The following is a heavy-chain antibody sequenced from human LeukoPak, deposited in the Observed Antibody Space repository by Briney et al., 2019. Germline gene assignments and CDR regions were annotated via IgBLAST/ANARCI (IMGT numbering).Heavy chain of an antibody. CDR1: GYSISSGYY. Sequence: SETLSLTCTVSGYSISSGYYWGWIRQPPGKGLEWIGSIYHSGSTYYNPSLKSRVTISVDTSKNQFSLNLSSVTAADTAVYYCARANYYDTSGYSRGAFDIWGQGTMVTVSS. CDR3: ARANYYDTSGYSRGAFDI. CDR2: IYHSGST. J-gene: IGHJ3*02. D-gene: IGHD3-22*01. V-gene: IGHV4-38-2*02.